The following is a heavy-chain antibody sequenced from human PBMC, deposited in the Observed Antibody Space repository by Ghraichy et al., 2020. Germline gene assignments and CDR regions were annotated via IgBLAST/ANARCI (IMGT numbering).Heavy chain of an antibody. J-gene: IGHJ6*02. V-gene: IGHV3-23*01. CDR3: AKVSYGDYDQYYYYYYGMDV. CDR1: GFTFSSYA. Sequence: GESLNISCAASGFTFSSYAMSWVRQAPGKGLEWVSAISGSGGSTYYADSVKGRFTISRDNSKNTLYLQMNSLRAEDTAVYYCAKVSYGDYDQYYYYYYGMDVWGQGTTVTVSS. D-gene: IGHD4-17*01. CDR2: ISGSGGST.